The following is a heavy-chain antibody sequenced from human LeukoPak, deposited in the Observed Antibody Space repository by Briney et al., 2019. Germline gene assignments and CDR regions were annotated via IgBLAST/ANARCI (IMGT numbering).Heavy chain of an antibody. CDR2: INSGGGTT. CDR3: TKDRPGSTVTIPPSY. J-gene: IGHJ4*02. Sequence: PGGTLRLSCAASGFTFSSHGMSWVRQAPGKGLEWVSGINSGGGTTYYADSVKGRFTISRDNSKNTLYLQMNSLRAEDMAVYYCTKDRPGSTVTIPPSYWGQGTLVTVSS. D-gene: IGHD4-17*01. V-gene: IGHV3-23*01. CDR1: GFTFSSHG.